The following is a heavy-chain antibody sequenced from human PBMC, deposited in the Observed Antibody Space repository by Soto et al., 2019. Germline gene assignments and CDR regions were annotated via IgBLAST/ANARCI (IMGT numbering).Heavy chain of an antibody. J-gene: IGHJ1*01. CDR2: LYYSGSS. CDR3: ARGVYDDSGDEYFRH. V-gene: IGHV4-39*01. Sequence: PSETLSLTCTVSGGSISSSNYYWGWVRQPPGKGLEWIGCLYYSGSSDYNPSLKSGVTISVDTSKNQLSLRLSSVTAADTAVYFCARGVYDDSGDEYFRHWGRGTLVTVSS. D-gene: IGHD3-22*01. CDR1: GGSISSSNYY.